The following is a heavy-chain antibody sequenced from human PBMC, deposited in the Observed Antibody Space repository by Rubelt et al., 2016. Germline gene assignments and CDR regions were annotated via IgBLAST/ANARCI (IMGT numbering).Heavy chain of an antibody. CDR1: G. CDR2: IWYDGSNK. D-gene: IGHD1-1*01. CDR3: ARDSDWNEKLSGPLLPDY. Sequence: GMHWVRQAPGKGLEWVAVIWYDGSNKYYADSVKGRFTISRDNSKNTLYLQMNSLRAENTAVYYCARDSDWNEKLSGPLLPDYWGQGTLVTVSS. J-gene: IGHJ4*02. V-gene: IGHV3-33*01.